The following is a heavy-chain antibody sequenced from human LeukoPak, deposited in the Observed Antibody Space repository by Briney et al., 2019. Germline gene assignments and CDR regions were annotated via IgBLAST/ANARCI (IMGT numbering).Heavy chain of an antibody. CDR1: GFTFSSYA. D-gene: IGHD1-1*01. CDR3: AKFSPRQLTFDY. J-gene: IGHJ4*02. V-gene: IGHV3-23*01. Sequence: PGGSLRLSCAASGFTFSSYAMSLVRQAPGKGLEWASAISGSGGSTYYADSVKGRFTISRDNSKNTLYLQMNSLRAEDTAVYYCAKFSPRQLTFDYWGQGTLVTVSS. CDR2: ISGSGGST.